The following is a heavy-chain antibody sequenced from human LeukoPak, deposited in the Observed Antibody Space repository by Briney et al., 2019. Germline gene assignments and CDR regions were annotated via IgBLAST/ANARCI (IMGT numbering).Heavy chain of an antibody. CDR1: GNTFTSYY. CDR3: ASEGRACSGGSCGSGGY. J-gene: IGHJ4*02. D-gene: IGHD2-15*01. CDR2: INPSGDST. V-gene: IGHV1-46*01. Sequence: ASLKVSCKASGNTFTSYYMHWVRQAPGQGLEWMGIINPSGDSTSYAQWFQGRVTMTRDTSTSTVYMELSSLTSEDTGVYYCASEGRACSGGSCGSGGYWGQGSLVTVSS.